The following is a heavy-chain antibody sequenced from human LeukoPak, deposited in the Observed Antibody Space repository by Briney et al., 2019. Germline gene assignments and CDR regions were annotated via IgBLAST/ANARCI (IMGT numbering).Heavy chain of an antibody. CDR1: GFTVSSNY. V-gene: IGHV3-66*02. Sequence: GGSLRLSCAASGFTVSSNYMSWVRQAPGKGLEWVSVIYSGGSTYYADSVKGRFTISRDNSKNTLYLQMNSLRAEDTAVYYCAREVPSRSGSYPCPFDYWGQRTLVTVSS. CDR2: IYSGGST. J-gene: IGHJ4*02. CDR3: AREVPSRSGSYPCPFDY. D-gene: IGHD1-26*01.